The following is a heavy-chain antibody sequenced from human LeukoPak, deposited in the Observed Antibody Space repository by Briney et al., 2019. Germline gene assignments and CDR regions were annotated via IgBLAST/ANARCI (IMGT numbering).Heavy chain of an antibody. CDR2: ISGSGGST. Sequence: PGGSLRLSCAASGFTFSSYGMSWVRQAPGKGLEWVSAISGSGGSTYYADSVKGRFTISRDNSKNTLYLQMNSLRAEDTAVYYCAREKALPRVAAIDLFDYWGQGTLVTVSS. CDR3: AREKALPRVAAIDLFDY. D-gene: IGHD2-15*01. J-gene: IGHJ4*02. V-gene: IGHV3-23*01. CDR1: GFTFSSYG.